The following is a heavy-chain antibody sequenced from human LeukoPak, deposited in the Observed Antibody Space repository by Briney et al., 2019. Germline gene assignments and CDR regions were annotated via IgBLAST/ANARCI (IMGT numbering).Heavy chain of an antibody. CDR2: ISTTGRT. CDR1: GGSISSGNYY. J-gene: IGHJ2*01. CDR3: ARAPPYADEDWYFDL. V-gene: IGHV4-61*02. Sequence: SETLSLTCTVSGGSISSGNYYWSWIRQPAGKGLEWIGRISTTGRTNYNPSLKSRVAMSLDTSRNHFSLKLSSVTAADTAVCFCARAPPYADEDWYFDLWGRGTLVTVSS. D-gene: IGHD4-17*01.